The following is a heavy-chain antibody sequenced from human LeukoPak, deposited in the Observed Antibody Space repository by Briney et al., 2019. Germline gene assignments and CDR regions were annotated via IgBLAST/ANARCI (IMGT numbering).Heavy chain of an antibody. CDR2: IYYSGST. V-gene: IGHV4-59*01. J-gene: IGHJ4*02. CDR3: ARQYNYGYYFDY. Sequence: SETLSLTCTVSGGSISSYYWSWIRQPPGKGLEWIGYIYYSGSTNYNPSLKSRVTISVDTSKNQFSLKLSSVTAADTAVYYCARQYNYGYYFDYWGQGTLVTVSS. D-gene: IGHD5-18*01. CDR1: GGSISSYY.